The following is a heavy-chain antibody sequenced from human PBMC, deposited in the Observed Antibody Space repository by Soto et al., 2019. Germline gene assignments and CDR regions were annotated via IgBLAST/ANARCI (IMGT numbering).Heavy chain of an antibody. CDR1: GGTFSSYA. D-gene: IGHD3-10*01. J-gene: IGHJ6*02. CDR3: ATILNYGSVASHNYYYYGMDV. V-gene: IGHV1-69*13. Sequence: ASVKVSCKASGGTFSSYAISWVRQAPGQGLERIGGIIPIFGTANYAQKFQGRVTITADESTSTAYMELSSLRSEDTAVYYCATILNYGSVASHNYYYYGMDVWGQGTTVTVSS. CDR2: IIPIFGTA.